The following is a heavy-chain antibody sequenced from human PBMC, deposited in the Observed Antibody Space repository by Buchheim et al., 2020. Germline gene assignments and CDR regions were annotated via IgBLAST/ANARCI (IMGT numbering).Heavy chain of an antibody. CDR2: IYYSGST. Sequence: QVQLQESGPGLVKPSETLSLTCTVSGGSVSSGSYYWSWIRQPPGKGLEWIGYIYYSGSTNYNPSLKSRVTISVDTSKNKFSLKLSSVTAADTAVYYCARGGQPLLYAFDYWGQGTL. CDR3: ARGGQPLLYAFDY. CDR1: GGSVSSGSYY. J-gene: IGHJ4*02. V-gene: IGHV4-61*01. D-gene: IGHD2-2*02.